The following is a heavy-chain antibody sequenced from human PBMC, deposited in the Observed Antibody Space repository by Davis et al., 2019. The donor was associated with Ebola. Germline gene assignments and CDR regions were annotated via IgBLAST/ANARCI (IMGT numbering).Heavy chain of an antibody. V-gene: IGHV3-15*01. CDR3: TTGRYGPSKDWFDT. D-gene: IGHD5-24*01. CDR1: SFSFSYAC. Sequence: CWVSSSFSFSYACMSWVRQAPGKGLEWVGRIKGRTDGGTTNYAAPVKGRFTISRDDSKNTLFLQMDSLKNEDTATYYCTTGRYGPSKDWFDTWGQG. CDR2: IKGRTDGGTT. J-gene: IGHJ5*02.